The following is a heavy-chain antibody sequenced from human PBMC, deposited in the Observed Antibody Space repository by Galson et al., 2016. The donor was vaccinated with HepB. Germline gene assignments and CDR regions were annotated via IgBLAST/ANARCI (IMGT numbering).Heavy chain of an antibody. CDR1: GFTFDDHA. CDR2: ISWNSANI. J-gene: IGHJ4*02. V-gene: IGHV3-9*01. CDR3: AKDTSLYYGSGSYPLFQN. Sequence: SLRLSCAVSGFTFDDHAMHWVRQAPGKGLEWVSGISWNSANIGYADSVEGRFTISRDNAKNSLHLQMNSLRAEDTALYYCAKDTSLYYGSGSYPLFQNWGQGTLVTASS. D-gene: IGHD3-10*01.